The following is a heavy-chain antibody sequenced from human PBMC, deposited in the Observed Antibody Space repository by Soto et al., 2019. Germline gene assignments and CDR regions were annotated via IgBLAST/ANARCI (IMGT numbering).Heavy chain of an antibody. CDR3: ERIDGVYNYYGLDV. CDR2: FFSDAER. J-gene: IGHJ6*02. CDR1: GFSLTNGRMG. D-gene: IGHD4-17*01. Sequence: QVTLKESGPVLVKPTETLTLTCSVSGFSLTNGRMGVSWIRQPPGKALQWLAHFFSDAERSYSTSMQSRLNMYKDSSGSQVVLTMTNMAPADTATYFCERIDGVYNYYGLDVWGHGIAVTVSS. V-gene: IGHV2-26*01.